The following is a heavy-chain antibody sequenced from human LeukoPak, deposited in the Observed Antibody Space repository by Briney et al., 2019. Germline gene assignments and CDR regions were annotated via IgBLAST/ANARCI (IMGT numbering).Heavy chain of an antibody. Sequence: GGALRLSCAASGFTFSSYSMNWVRQAPGKGPEWVSSISSSSSYIYYADSVKGRFTISTDNAKNSLYLQMNSLRAEDTAVYYCARDETTQGGRQLASYYYYYGMDVWGQGTTVTVSS. J-gene: IGHJ6*02. CDR2: ISSSSSYI. CDR3: ARDETTQGGRQLASYYYYYGMDV. CDR1: GFTFSSYS. D-gene: IGHD6-6*01. V-gene: IGHV3-21*01.